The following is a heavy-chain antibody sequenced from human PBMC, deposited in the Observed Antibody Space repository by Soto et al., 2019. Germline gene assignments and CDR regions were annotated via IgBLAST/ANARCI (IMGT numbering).Heavy chain of an antibody. J-gene: IGHJ3*02. CDR1: GFPCDDYS. CDR2: ISWDGADT. CDR3: AKFGCGGSYSESHASDI. D-gene: IGHD1-26*01. V-gene: IGHV3-43*01. Sequence: GGSLRLSCAASGFPCDDYSVNWVRQVPGKGLEWVSLISWDGADTYYADSVKGRFTVSRDNSKNSLYLQMNSLTTEDTALYSCAKFGCGGSYSESHASDIRGQGTMVTVSS.